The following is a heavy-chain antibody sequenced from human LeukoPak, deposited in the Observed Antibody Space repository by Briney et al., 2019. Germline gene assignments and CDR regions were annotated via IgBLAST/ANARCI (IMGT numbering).Heavy chain of an antibody. V-gene: IGHV4-59*01. D-gene: IGHD2-15*01. J-gene: IGHJ4*02. Sequence: SETLSLTCTVSGGSISSYYWSWIRQPPGKGLEGIGYIYYSGSTNYNPSLKSRVTISVDTSKNQFSLKLSSVTAADTAVYYCASGYCSGDGCYNFDFWGQGTLVTVSS. CDR3: ASGYCSGDGCYNFDF. CDR2: IYYSGST. CDR1: GGSISSYY.